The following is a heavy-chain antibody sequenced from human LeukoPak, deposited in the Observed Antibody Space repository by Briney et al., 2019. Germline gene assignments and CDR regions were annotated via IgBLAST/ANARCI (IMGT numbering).Heavy chain of an antibody. V-gene: IGHV4-34*01. D-gene: IGHD1-20*01. J-gene: IGHJ4*02. CDR3: ARGGNTGYNL. CDR1: GGSFSGHY. CDR2: INHRGST. Sequence: SSETLSLTCAVYGGSFSGHYWSWIRQPPGKGLEWIGEINHRGSTNYNPSLKSRVTISVDTSKNQFSLKLSSVTAADTAVYYCARGGNTGYNLWGQGTLVTVSS.